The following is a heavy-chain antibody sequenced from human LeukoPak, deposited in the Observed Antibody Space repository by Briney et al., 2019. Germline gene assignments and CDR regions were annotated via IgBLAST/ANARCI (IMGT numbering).Heavy chain of an antibody. D-gene: IGHD5-24*01. CDR1: GFTLSSYA. Sequence: PGGSLRLSCAASGFTLSSYAMSWVRQAPGKGLEWVSAISDSGNTYHADSVKGRFTISRDSSKNTLFLQMNRLRPEDAAVYYCAKSGYNHFDYWGQGTLVTVSS. CDR2: ISDSGNT. V-gene: IGHV3-23*01. J-gene: IGHJ4*02. CDR3: AKSGYNHFDY.